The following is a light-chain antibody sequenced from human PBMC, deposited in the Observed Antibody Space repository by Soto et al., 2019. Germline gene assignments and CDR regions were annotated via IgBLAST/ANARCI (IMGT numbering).Light chain of an antibody. CDR1: SPNIGGNS. CDR3: ATWDDSLNGVV. Sequence: QSVLTQPPSASGTPGQRVTISCSGASPNIGGNSVNWYQQPPGTAPKLLIYSNNQRPSGVPDRFSGSKSGTSASLAISGLQSEDEADYYCATWDDSLNGVVFDGGTKLTVL. V-gene: IGLV1-44*01. J-gene: IGLJ2*01. CDR2: SNN.